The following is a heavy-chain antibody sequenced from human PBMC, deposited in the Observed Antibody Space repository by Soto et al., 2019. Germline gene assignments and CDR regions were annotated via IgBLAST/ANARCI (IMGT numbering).Heavy chain of an antibody. V-gene: IGHV1-18*01. CDR3: ARDSPPVGY. Sequence: QVQLVQSGAEVKRPGASVKVSCKASGYTFTSYAISWVRQAPGQGLEWMGWISAYNGNTNYAQKLQGRVTMTTDTSTNTVYMELRSLRSADTPFYYCARDSPPVGYWGQGTLVTVSS. CDR1: GYTFTSYA. J-gene: IGHJ4*02. CDR2: ISAYNGNT.